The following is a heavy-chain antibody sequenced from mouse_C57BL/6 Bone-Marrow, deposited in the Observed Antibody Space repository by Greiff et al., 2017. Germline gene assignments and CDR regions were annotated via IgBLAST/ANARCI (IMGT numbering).Heavy chain of an antibody. Sequence: QVQLKQSGAELVWPGASVTLSCKASGYTFTDYEMHWVKQTPVHGLEWIGAIDPETGGTAYNQKFKGKAILTADKSSSTAYMELRSLTSEDSAVYYCTREEGRRRYYYAMDYWGQGTSVTVSS. CDR3: TREEGRRRYYYAMDY. V-gene: IGHV1-15*01. CDR1: GYTFTDYE. J-gene: IGHJ4*01. D-gene: IGHD2-14*01. CDR2: IDPETGGT.